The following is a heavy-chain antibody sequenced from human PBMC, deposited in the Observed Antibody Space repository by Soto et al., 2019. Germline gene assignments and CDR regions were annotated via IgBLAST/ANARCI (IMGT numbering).Heavy chain of an antibody. CDR2: IKSKTDGGTT. CDR1: GFTFSNAW. Sequence: EVQLVESGGGLVKPGGSLRLSCAASGFTFSNAWMSWVRQAPGKGLEWVGRIKSKTDGGTTDYAPPVKGRFTISRDDSKNTLDLQMNSLKTEDTAVYYCTTHYGSGSYGYWGQGTLVTVSS. D-gene: IGHD3-10*01. CDR3: TTHYGSGSYGY. V-gene: IGHV3-15*01. J-gene: IGHJ4*02.